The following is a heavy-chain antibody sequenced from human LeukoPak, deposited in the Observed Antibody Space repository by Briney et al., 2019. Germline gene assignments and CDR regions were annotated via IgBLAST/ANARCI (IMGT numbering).Heavy chain of an antibody. CDR1: GGSLSGYY. CDR2: IYYSGST. J-gene: IGHJ5*02. Sequence: PETLSLTCTLSGGSLSGYYWSWVRQPPRKGGGWSGYIYYSGSTTYNPSLTSRVTISLDTSKNQFALKLSAVTAADTAVYYCARDPGWFGELFLVGSFDPWGQGTLVTVSS. CDR3: ARDPGWFGELFLVGSFDP. D-gene: IGHD3-10*01. V-gene: IGHV4-59*01.